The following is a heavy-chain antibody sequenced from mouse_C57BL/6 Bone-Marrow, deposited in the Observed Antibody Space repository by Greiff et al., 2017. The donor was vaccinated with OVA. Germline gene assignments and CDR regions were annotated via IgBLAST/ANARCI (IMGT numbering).Heavy chain of an antibody. D-gene: IGHD1-1*01. CDR1: GYTFTSYW. CDR3: ARRNYGSLAWFAY. V-gene: IGHV1-72*01. CDR2: IDPNSGGT. Sequence: QVQLQQPGAELVKPGASVKLSCKASGYTFTSYWMHWVKQRPGRGLEWIGRIDPNSGGTKYNEKFKSKATLTVDKPSSTAYMQLSSLPSEDSAVYYCARRNYGSLAWFAYWGQGTLVTVSA. J-gene: IGHJ3*01.